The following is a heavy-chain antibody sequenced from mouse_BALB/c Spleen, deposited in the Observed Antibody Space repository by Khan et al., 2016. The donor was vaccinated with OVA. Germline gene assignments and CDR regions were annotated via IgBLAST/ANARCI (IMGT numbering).Heavy chain of an antibody. CDR1: GYSLTDHA. J-gene: IGHJ4*01. CDR3: AKDPPYYSLDY. CDR2: IWPGGSK. V-gene: IGHV2-6-5*01. Sequence: VQLQESGPGLVAPSQSLSITCTVSGYSLTDHAVSWIRQPPGKGLEWLGVIWPGGSKSHNSALNSSLSISNDNSSCHVFLNMNRLATEDTAMYFCAKDPPYYSLDYWGQGTSVTVSS.